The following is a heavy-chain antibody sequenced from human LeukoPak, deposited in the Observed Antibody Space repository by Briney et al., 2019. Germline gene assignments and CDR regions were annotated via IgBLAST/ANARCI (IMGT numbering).Heavy chain of an antibody. J-gene: IGHJ4*02. D-gene: IGHD6-6*01. V-gene: IGHV3-74*01. CDR3: ARGPNSNWSGLDF. Sequence: GGALRLSCPASGFSFSGHWMHWARQLPGRGLVWVSRISPTGSTTSYADSVKGRFTVSRDNAKNTLYLQVNNLRAEDTAVYYCARGPNSNWSGLDFWGQGTLLTVSS. CDR1: GFSFSGHW. CDR2: ISPTGSTT.